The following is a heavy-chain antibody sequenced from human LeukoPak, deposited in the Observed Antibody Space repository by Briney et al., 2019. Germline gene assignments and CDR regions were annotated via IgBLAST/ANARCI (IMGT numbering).Heavy chain of an antibody. D-gene: IGHD2-2*01. J-gene: IGHJ3*02. CDR1: GGSFSGYY. V-gene: IGHV4-34*01. CDR3: ASVHCSSTSCYVSDAFDI. CDR2: INHSGST. Sequence: TSETLSLTCAVYGGSFSGYYWSWIRQPPGKGLEWIGEINHSGSTNYNPSLKSRVTIPVDKSKNQFSLKLSSVTAADTAVYYCASVHCSSTSCYVSDAFDIWGQGTMVTVSS.